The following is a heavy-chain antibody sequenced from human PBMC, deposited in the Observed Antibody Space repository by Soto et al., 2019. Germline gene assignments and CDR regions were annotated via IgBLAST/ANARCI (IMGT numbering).Heavy chain of an antibody. D-gene: IGHD1-1*01. J-gene: IGHJ4*02. CDR3: ARAMEVDPIDY. CDR2: IGVGGAT. Sequence: EVQLVESGGGLVQPGGSLRLSCAGSGFIFSTYDMSWVRQTAGKRLEWVSTIGVGGATYYEDSVKGRFTIFRENARNSLYLQMNSLRVGDTAIYYCARAMEVDPIDYWGQGTLVTASS. CDR1: GFIFSTYD. V-gene: IGHV3-13*01.